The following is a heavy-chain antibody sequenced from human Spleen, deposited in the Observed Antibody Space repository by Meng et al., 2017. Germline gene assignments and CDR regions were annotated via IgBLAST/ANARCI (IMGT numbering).Heavy chain of an antibody. Sequence: GGSLRLSCAASGFTFSSYAMHWVRQAPGKGLEWVALISYDGSNKYYADSVKGRFTISRDSSKNTLYLQMNSLRAEDTAVYYCARGPIVGTGRLGYWGQGTLVTVSS. J-gene: IGHJ4*02. CDR2: ISYDGSNK. D-gene: IGHD3-22*01. CDR3: ARGPIVGTGRLGY. CDR1: GFTFSSYA. V-gene: IGHV3-30*04.